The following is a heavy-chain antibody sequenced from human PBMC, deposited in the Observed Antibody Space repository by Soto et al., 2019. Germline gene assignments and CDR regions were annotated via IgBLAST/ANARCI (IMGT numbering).Heavy chain of an antibody. J-gene: IGHJ4*02. CDR1: GFTFSSYA. CDR3: ARDLSDVPDY. CDR2: ISYDGSNK. Sequence: QVQLVESGGGVVQPGRSLRLSCAASGFTFSSYAMHWVRQAPGKGLEWVAVISYDGSNKYYADSVKGRFTISRDNSKNTLYLQMNSLRAEDTAVYYCARDLSDVPDYWGQGTLVTVSS. V-gene: IGHV3-30-3*01.